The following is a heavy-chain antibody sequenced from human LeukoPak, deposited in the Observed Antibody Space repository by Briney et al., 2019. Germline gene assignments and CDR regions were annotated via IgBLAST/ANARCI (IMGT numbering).Heavy chain of an antibody. CDR1: GFTFSSYA. Sequence: GGSLRLSCAASGFTFSSYAMHWVRQAPGKGLEWVSAISGSGGSTDYADSVKGRFTISRDNSKNTLYLQINSLRAEDTAVYYCAKPTRGGDCYSYYFDYWGQGTLVTVSS. CDR2: ISGSGGST. V-gene: IGHV3-23*01. CDR3: AKPTRGGDCYSYYFDY. D-gene: IGHD2-21*02. J-gene: IGHJ4*02.